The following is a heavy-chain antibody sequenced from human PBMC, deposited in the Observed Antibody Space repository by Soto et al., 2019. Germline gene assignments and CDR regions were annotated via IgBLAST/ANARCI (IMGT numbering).Heavy chain of an antibody. Sequence: EVQLVESGGGLVQPGGSLRLSCAASGFTFSTYDMHWVRQAPGKGLEWVSAIGTQHDAYYPDSVKGRFTTSRENAKNSLYLQMNSLRAGDTVVYYCARQASYWHGGGGWFDPWGQGTLVTVSS. V-gene: IGHV3-13*01. CDR2: IGTQHDA. D-gene: IGHD2-8*02. CDR1: GFTFSTYD. CDR3: ARQASYWHGGGGWFDP. J-gene: IGHJ5*02.